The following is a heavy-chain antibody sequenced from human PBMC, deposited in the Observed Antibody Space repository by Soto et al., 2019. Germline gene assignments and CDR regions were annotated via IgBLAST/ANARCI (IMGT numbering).Heavy chain of an antibody. D-gene: IGHD2-8*01. CDR2: MNPNSGNT. CDR3: ARVGPPRTGSMVYAIRY. V-gene: IGHV1-8*01. Sequence: ASVKVSCKASGYTFTSYDINWVRQATGQGLEWMGWMNPNSGNTGYAQKFQGRVTMTRNTSISTAYMELSSLRSEDTAVYYCARVGPPRTGSMVYAIRYWGQGTLVTVSS. J-gene: IGHJ4*02. CDR1: GYTFTSYD.